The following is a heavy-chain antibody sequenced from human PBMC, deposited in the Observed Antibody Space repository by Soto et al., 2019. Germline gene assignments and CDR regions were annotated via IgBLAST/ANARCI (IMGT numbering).Heavy chain of an antibody. CDR1: GASINNNDYY. CDR3: ARMSYFYDKWYFDL. J-gene: IGHJ2*01. CDR2: VYYSGTT. V-gene: IGHV4-30-4*01. Sequence: SETLSLTWTVSGASINNNDYYGIWVRQTPGKGLEWIGYVYYSGTTDYISSLKSRLSMSIDKSQNQFTLKLNSVTAADTATYYCARMSYFYDKWYFDLWGRGTLVTVSS. D-gene: IGHD3-22*01.